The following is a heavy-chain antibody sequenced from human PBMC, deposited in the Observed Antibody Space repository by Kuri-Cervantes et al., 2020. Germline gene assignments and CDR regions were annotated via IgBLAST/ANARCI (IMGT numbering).Heavy chain of an antibody. Sequence: GGSLRLSCAASGFTFSSYDMHWVRQATGKGLEWVSAIGTAGDTYYPGSVKGRFTISRENAKNSLYLQMNSLRAEDTAVYYCAKVHIYAPRITMVRGVISKYYFDYWGQGTLVTVSS. D-gene: IGHD3-10*01. CDR2: IGTAGDT. CDR1: GFTFSSYD. CDR3: AKVHIYAPRITMVRGVISKYYFDY. J-gene: IGHJ4*02. V-gene: IGHV3-13*01.